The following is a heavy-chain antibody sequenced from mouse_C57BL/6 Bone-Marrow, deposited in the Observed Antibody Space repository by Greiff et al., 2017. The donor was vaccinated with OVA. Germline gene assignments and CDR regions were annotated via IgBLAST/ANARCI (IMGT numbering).Heavy chain of an antibody. CDR2: IDPNSGGT. V-gene: IGHV1-72*01. CDR3: ARRAAQAAYYAMDY. J-gene: IGHJ4*01. D-gene: IGHD3-2*02. Sequence: VKLQQPGAELVKPGASVKLSCKASGYTFTSYWMHWVKQRPGRGLEWIGRIDPNSGGTKYNEKFKSKATLTVDKPSSTAYMQLSSLTSEDSAVYYCARRAAQAAYYAMDYWGQGTSVTVSS. CDR1: GYTFTSYW.